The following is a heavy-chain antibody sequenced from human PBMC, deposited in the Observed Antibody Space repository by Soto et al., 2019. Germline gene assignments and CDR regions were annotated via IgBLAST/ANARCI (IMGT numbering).Heavy chain of an antibody. J-gene: IGHJ6*02. Sequence: QVQLVQSGAEVKKPGASVKVSCKASGYTFTGYYMHWVRQAPGQGLEWIGWINPNSGGTNYAQKFQGWVTMTRDTSSSTAYMELSRLRSDDTAVYYCARDHLPTTVVTYYYYYGMDVWVQGTTVTVSS. CDR1: GYTFTGYY. CDR3: ARDHLPTTVVTYYYYYGMDV. V-gene: IGHV1-2*04. CDR2: INPNSGGT. D-gene: IGHD4-17*01.